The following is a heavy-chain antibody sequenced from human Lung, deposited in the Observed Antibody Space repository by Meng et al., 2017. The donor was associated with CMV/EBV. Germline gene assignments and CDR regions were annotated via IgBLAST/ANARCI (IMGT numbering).Heavy chain of an antibody. J-gene: IGHJ6*02. CDR1: GFTFSSYG. V-gene: IGHV3-30*02. CDR2: IRYDGKNK. D-gene: IGHD5-18*01. CDR3: AKADGYRYGNYYYYGMDV. Sequence: GGSLRLXCAASGFTFSSYGTHWVRQAPGKGLEWVAFIRYDGKNKYYADSVKGRFTISRDNSKNTLYLQMNSLRAEDTAVYYCAKADGYRYGNYYYYGMDVWGQGXTVTVSS.